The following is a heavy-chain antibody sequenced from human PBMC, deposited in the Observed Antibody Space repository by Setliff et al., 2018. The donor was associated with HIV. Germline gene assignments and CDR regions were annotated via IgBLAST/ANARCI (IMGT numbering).Heavy chain of an antibody. V-gene: IGHV3-48*03. D-gene: IGHD6-19*01. CDR2: IGRSGKT. CDR3: AKLPHSSAWYSPFYYFEY. CDR1: GFTFSSDK. Sequence: GGSLRLSCAASGFTFSSDKMNWVRQAPGKGLEWVSYIGRSGKTSYSDSVRGRFTISRDNSKNTLFLEMSSLSADDTAIYYCAKLPHSSAWYSPFYYFEYWGQGTLVTVSS. J-gene: IGHJ4*02.